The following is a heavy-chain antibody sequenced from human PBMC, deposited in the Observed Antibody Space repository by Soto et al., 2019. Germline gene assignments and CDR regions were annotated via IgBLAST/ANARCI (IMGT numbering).Heavy chain of an antibody. V-gene: IGHV1-69*02. CDR3: ARTSAAGKYYYGMDV. J-gene: IGHJ6*02. CDR1: GDTFSFYS. D-gene: IGHD6-13*01. Sequence: SVKVSCKASGDTFSFYSINWVRQAPGLGLEWMGRVNPILSMSNYAQRFQGRVTMTADKPTSTAYMELSGLRSEDTAMYYCARTSAAGKYYYGMDVWGQGTTVTVSS. CDR2: VNPILSMS.